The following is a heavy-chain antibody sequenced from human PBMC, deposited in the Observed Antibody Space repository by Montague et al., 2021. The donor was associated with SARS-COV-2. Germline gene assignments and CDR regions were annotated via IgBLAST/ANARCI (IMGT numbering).Heavy chain of an antibody. CDR3: AKQPGAGAVVYWYFDL. J-gene: IGHJ2*01. CDR1: GFAFNNFA. D-gene: IGHD6-19*01. Sequence: SLRLSCAASGFAFNNFAMTWVRQPPGKGLEWVSSIFGSAAGTYYADSVKGRFTISRDNSKNTLYLQMNSLRVEDTAKYYCAKQPGAGAVVYWYFDLWGRGPVVSVSS. V-gene: IGHV3-23*01. CDR2: IFGSAAGT.